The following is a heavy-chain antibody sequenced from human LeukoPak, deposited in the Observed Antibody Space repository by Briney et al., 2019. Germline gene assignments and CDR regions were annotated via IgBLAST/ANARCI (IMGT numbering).Heavy chain of an antibody. D-gene: IGHD3-10*01. CDR1: GFTVSSNY. J-gene: IGHJ6*03. Sequence: GGSLRLSCAASGFTVSSNYMNWVRQAPGKGLEWVSYISSSGSTIYYADSVKGRFTISRDNSKNTLYLQMNSLRAEDTAVYYCAKGGSGSYYYYYMDVWGKGTTVTVSS. CDR2: ISSSGSTI. CDR3: AKGGSGSYYYYYMDV. V-gene: IGHV3-48*01.